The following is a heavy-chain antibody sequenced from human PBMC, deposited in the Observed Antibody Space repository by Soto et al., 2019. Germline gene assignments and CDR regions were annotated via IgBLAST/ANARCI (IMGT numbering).Heavy chain of an antibody. CDR2: IYYSGRT. V-gene: IGHV4-28*01. CDR1: GYSISSSNW. CDR3: VRTFPPAPRVVLSHNWFVP. D-gene: IGHD2-2*01. Sequence: SETLCLTCAVSGYSISSSNWWGWIRQPPGKGLEWIGYIYYSGRTDYNPSLKSRATISIDTSKNQIALNLSSVTAADTAVYFCVRTFPPAPRVVLSHNWFVPWGPGTLVTVSS. J-gene: IGHJ5*02.